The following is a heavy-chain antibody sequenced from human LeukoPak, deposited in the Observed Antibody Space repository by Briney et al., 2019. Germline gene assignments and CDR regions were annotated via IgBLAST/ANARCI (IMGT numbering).Heavy chain of an antibody. Sequence: PGGSLRLSCAASGFTFSAYYMSWVRQAPGKGLEWVSYISSSGSTIYYADSVKGRFTISRDDATSSLFLQMNGLRAEDTAVYYCARIKYDYGMDVWGQGTTITVSS. CDR3: ARIKYDYGMDV. V-gene: IGHV3-11*04. CDR1: GFTFSAYY. D-gene: IGHD2-8*01. J-gene: IGHJ6*02. CDR2: ISSSGSTI.